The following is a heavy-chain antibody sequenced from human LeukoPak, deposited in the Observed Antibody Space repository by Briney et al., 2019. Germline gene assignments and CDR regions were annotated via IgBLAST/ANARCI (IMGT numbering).Heavy chain of an antibody. J-gene: IGHJ2*01. Sequence: SQTLSLTCTVSGGSISSGDYYWTWIRQHPGKGLEWIGYIYHSGCTYYNPSLKSRVTMSLDTSKNKFSLKLSSVTAADTAVYYCVRGRYDSSGYNYWYFDLWGRGTLVTVSS. D-gene: IGHD3-22*01. CDR2: IYHSGCT. V-gene: IGHV4-31*03. CDR3: VRGRYDSSGYNYWYFDL. CDR1: GGSISSGDYY.